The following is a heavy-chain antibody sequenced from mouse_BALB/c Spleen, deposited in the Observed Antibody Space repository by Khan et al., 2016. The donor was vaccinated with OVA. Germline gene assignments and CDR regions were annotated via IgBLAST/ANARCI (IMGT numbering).Heavy chain of an antibody. CDR3: ARGNYYGYYFDY. Sequence: EVQLVETGPGLVKPSQSLSLTCTVTGYSITSGYAWNWIRQFPGNKLEWMGHISYSGVTSYTPSLKSRISITRDTSKNQFFLQLNSVTTEDTATYYCARGNYYGYYFDYWGQGTTLTVSS. V-gene: IGHV3-2*02. CDR2: ISYSGVT. CDR1: GYSITSGYA. J-gene: IGHJ2*01. D-gene: IGHD1-1*01.